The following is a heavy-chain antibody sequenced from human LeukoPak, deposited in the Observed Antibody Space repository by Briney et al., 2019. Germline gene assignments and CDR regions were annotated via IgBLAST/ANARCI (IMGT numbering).Heavy chain of an antibody. V-gene: IGHV3-23*01. J-gene: IGHJ4*02. Sequence: PGGSLRLSCAASGFTFSSYGMSWVRQAPGEGLEWVSAISGSGGSTYYADSVKGRFTISRDNSKNTLYLQMNSLRTEDTAVYYCAKDAGIVVVPAALFDYWGQGTLVTVSS. D-gene: IGHD2-2*01. CDR2: ISGSGGST. CDR3: AKDAGIVVVPAALFDY. CDR1: GFTFSSYG.